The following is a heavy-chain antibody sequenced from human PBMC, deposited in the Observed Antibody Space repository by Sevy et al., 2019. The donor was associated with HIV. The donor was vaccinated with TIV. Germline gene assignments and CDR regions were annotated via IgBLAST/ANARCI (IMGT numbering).Heavy chain of an antibody. J-gene: IGHJ4*02. Sequence: GGSLRLSCAASGFTFSDNYMSWIRQAPGKGLEWVSYISSRGSTIYYAESVKGRFTISRDNANNSLYLQMKSLGAEDTAVYYCARVRYNYGSYYFDHWGQGTLVTVSS. D-gene: IGHD5-18*01. CDR2: ISSRGSTI. V-gene: IGHV3-11*01. CDR3: ARVRYNYGSYYFDH. CDR1: GFTFSDNY.